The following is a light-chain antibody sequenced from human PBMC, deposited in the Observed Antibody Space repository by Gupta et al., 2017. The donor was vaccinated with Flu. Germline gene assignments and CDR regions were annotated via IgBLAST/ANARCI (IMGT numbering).Light chain of an antibody. Sequence: VVLTQSHLSFLLPLGKPAPISCRSIQSLVNSDGNTYFIWFHQGQGQSPKRLIYNVSYRDFGVPDRLIGSESGREFTLKISRVEADDVGVYYCMQGTHWPYTFGQGTKLEIK. CDR1: QSLVNSDGNTY. CDR2: NVS. V-gene: IGKV2-30*01. J-gene: IGKJ2*01. CDR3: MQGTHWPYT.